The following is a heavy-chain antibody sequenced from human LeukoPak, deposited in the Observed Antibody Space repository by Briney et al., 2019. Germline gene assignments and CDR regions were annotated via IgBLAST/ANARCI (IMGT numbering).Heavy chain of an antibody. CDR3: VRGVDY. CDR1: VFTFSGNW. J-gene: IGHJ4*02. Sequence: GGSLRLSCAASVFTFSGNWMHCVRQAPGKGLVWVSGIKGEGTSTRYADSVKGRFTISRDNAKNTLYLQMNSLRAEDTAVYYCVRGVDYWGQGTLVTVSS. D-gene: IGHD3-10*01. V-gene: IGHV3-74*01. CDR2: IKGEGTST.